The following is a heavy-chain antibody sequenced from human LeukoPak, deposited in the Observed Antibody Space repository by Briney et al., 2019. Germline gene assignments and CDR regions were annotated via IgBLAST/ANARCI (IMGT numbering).Heavy chain of an antibody. CDR1: GFTVSSNY. CDR3: ARVAPLYYYETSNYMDV. V-gene: IGHV3-53*01. J-gene: IGHJ6*03. Sequence: PGRSLRLSCAASGFTVSSNYMSWVRQAPGKGLEWVSVIYSGGSTYYADSVKGRFTISRDNSKNTLYLQMNSLRAEDTAVYYCARVAPLYYYETSNYMDVWGKGTTVTVSS. CDR2: IYSGGST. D-gene: IGHD3-22*01.